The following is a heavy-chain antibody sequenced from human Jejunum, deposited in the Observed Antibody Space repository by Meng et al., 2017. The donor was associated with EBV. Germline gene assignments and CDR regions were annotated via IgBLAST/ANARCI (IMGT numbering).Heavy chain of an antibody. CDR3: ARSPGSWRLDY. D-gene: IGHD3-10*01. V-gene: IGHV4-4*02. CDR2: IYQSGLT. CDR1: VGSISNKVG. Sequence: HVHRAWRAPELINPSGPPSPPAPRSVGSISNKVGGNWVRQPPGKGLEWIGEIYQSGLTTYNPSLKSRVTISVDTSKNKFSLNLASVTAADTAVYYCARSPGSWRLDYWGPGTLVTVSS. J-gene: IGHJ4*02.